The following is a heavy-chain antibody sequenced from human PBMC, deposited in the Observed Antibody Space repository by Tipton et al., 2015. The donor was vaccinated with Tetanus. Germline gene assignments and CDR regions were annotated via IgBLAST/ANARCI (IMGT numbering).Heavy chain of an antibody. V-gene: IGHV3-23*03. Sequence: SLRLSCTASGFTFNSYPMNWVRQAPGKGLEWVSVSYVGGNYAYYADSVKGRFTTSRDDSKSTLFLHMTSLRVEDTAVYYCAKVRGTLRYSFDSWGQGTLVTVSS. CDR2: SYVGGNYA. D-gene: IGHD1-26*01. CDR3: AKVRGTLRYSFDS. J-gene: IGHJ5*01. CDR1: GFTFNSYP.